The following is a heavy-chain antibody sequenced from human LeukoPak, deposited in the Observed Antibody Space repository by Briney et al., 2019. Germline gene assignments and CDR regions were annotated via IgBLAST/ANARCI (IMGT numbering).Heavy chain of an antibody. Sequence: GASVKVSCKASGYTFTSYDINWVRQATGQGLEWMGWMNPHSGNTGYAQKFQGRVTMTRNTSISTAYMELSSLRSEDTAVYYCAKRGSSSWTQFDYWGQGTLVTVSS. D-gene: IGHD6-13*01. CDR3: AKRGSSSWTQFDY. CDR1: GYTFTSYD. CDR2: MNPHSGNT. J-gene: IGHJ4*02. V-gene: IGHV1-8*01.